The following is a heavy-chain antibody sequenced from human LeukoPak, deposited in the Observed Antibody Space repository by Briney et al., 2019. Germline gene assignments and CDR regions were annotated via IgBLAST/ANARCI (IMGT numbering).Heavy chain of an antibody. CDR1: GFTFSSYG. CDR3: ARARANQLLAGGDY. CDR2: ISYDGSNK. V-gene: IGHV3-30*03. Sequence: GGSLRLSCAASGFTFSSYGMHWVRQAPGKGLEWVAIISYDGSNKYYADSVKGRFTISRENSKNTLYLQMNSLRVDDTAVYYCARARANQLLAGGDYWGQGTLVTVSS. J-gene: IGHJ4*02. D-gene: IGHD2-2*01.